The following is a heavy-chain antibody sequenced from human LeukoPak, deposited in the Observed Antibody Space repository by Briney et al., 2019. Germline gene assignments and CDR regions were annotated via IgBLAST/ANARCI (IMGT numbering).Heavy chain of an antibody. CDR2: INSDGSST. Sequence: PGGSLRLSCAASGFTFSSYWMHWVRQAPGKGLVWVSRINSDGSSTSYADSVKGRFTISRDNAKNTLYLQMNSLRAEDTAVYYCARAQFYGVFDYWGQGTLVTVSS. D-gene: IGHD2-8*01. CDR3: ARAQFYGVFDY. CDR1: GFTFSSYW. V-gene: IGHV3-74*01. J-gene: IGHJ4*02.